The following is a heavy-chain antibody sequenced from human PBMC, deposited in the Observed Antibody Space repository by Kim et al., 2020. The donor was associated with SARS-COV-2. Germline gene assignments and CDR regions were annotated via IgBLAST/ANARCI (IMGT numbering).Heavy chain of an antibody. Sequence: GGSLRLSCAASGFTFDDYAMHWVRQAPGKGLEWVSGISWNGGSIGYADSVKGRFTISRDNAKNSLYLQMNSLRAEDTALYYCAKDIVGGWELLDYSCGMDVWGQGTTVTVSS. CDR2: ISWNGGSI. J-gene: IGHJ6*02. D-gene: IGHD1-26*01. CDR1: GFTFDDYA. CDR3: AKDIVGGWELLDYSCGMDV. V-gene: IGHV3-9*01.